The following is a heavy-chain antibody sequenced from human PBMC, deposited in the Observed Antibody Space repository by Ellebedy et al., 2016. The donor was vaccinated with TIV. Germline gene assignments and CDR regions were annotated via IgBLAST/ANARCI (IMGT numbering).Heavy chain of an antibody. D-gene: IGHD5-18*01. V-gene: IGHV4-34*01. CDR2: ITHGGST. J-gene: IGHJ4*02. Sequence: MPSETLSLTCAVGSFSAYYWSWIRQPPGKGLEWIGEITHGGSTNYNPSLKSRVTISVDTSKNQFSLKLTSVTAADTAVYYCARWGIQPFDYWGQGTLVTVSS. CDR3: ARWGIQPFDY. CDR1: GSFSAYY.